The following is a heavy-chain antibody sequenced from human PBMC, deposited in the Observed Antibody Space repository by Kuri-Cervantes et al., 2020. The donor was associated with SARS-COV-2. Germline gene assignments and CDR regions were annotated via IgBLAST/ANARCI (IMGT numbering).Heavy chain of an antibody. CDR3: ARPLYYYDSSGYPGSVVAFDI. CDR1: GYSFTSYW. J-gene: IGHJ3*02. D-gene: IGHD3-22*01. V-gene: IGHV5-51*01. Sequence: GESLKISCKGSGYSFTSYWIGWVRQMPGKGLEWMGIIYPGDSDTRYSPSFQGQATISADKSISTAYLQWSSLKASDTAMYYCARPLYYYDSSGYPGSVVAFDIWGQGTMVTVS. CDR2: IYPGDSDT.